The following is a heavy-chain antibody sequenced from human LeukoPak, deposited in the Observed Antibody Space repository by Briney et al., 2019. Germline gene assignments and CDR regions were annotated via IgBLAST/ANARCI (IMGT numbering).Heavy chain of an antibody. V-gene: IGHV3-30*03. CDR3: ARVSTAVSLAIDY. D-gene: IGHD6-13*01. CDR1: GFTFSSYR. J-gene: IGHJ4*02. CDR2: ISYDGSNK. Sequence: GGSLRLSCAASGFTFSSYRMHWVRQAPGKGLEWMAVISYDGSNKYYADSVKGRFTISRDNAKNSLYLQMNSLRAEDTAVYYCARVSTAVSLAIDYWGQGTLVTVST.